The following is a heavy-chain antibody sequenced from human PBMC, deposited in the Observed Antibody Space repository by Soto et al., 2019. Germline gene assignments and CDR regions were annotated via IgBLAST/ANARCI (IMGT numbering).Heavy chain of an antibody. Sequence: EVPLVESGGGLVQPGGSLTLSCAASGFTFTNYRMHWVRQALGKGLVWVSSIHTDGTTNYADSVKGRFTISRDNAKNTLYLQINSLRAEDTAVYYCARDFEGLGYWGRGTLVTVSS. CDR3: ARDFEGLGY. CDR1: GFTFTNYR. V-gene: IGHV3-74*01. CDR2: IHTDGTT. J-gene: IGHJ4*02. D-gene: IGHD3-16*01.